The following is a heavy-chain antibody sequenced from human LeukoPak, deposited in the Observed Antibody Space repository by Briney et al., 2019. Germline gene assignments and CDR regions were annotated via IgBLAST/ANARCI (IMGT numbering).Heavy chain of an antibody. Sequence: GGSLRLSCAASGFTFSSYEMNWVRQAPGKGLEGVSYISSSSSYIYYADSVKGRFTISRDNSKNTLYLQMNSLRAEDTAVYYCAVSFYYYYMDVWGKGTSVTVSS. V-gene: IGHV3-21*05. D-gene: IGHD1-7*01. CDR3: AVSFYYYYMDV. CDR2: ISSSSSYI. CDR1: GFTFSSYE. J-gene: IGHJ6*03.